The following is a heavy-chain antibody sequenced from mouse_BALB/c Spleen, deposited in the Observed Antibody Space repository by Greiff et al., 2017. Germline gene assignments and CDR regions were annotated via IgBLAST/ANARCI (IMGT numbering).Heavy chain of an antibody. D-gene: IGHD1-1*01. CDR2: FYSGSGSI. CDR1: GYTFPEYI. J-gene: IGHJ4*01. Sequence: VVKPGASVKLSCKASGYTFPEYIIHWVKQRSGLGLAWTGWFYSGSGSIKYNEKFKYKATLTADKSSSTVYMELSRLTSEDSAVYFCARHEDNYYGSSYAMDYWGQGTSVTVSS. CDR3: ARHEDNYYGSSYAMDY. V-gene: IGHV1-62-2*01.